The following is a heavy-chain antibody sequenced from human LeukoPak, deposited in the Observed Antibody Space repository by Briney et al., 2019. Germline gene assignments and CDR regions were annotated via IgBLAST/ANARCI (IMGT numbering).Heavy chain of an antibody. D-gene: IGHD2-15*01. CDR2: MNTDGRNI. J-gene: IGHJ4*02. V-gene: IGHV3-74*01. Sequence: GGSLRLSCAASGFTFRTYWMHWVRQVPGKGLVWVSRMNTDGRNIGYADSVKGRFTISRDNAKNTLYLQMNSLRAEDTAVYYCARENWYLDNWGQGTPVTVSS. CDR3: ARENWYLDN. CDR1: GFTFRTYW.